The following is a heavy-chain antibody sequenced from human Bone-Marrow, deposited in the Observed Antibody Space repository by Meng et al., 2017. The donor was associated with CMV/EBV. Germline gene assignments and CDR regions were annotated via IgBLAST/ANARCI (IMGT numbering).Heavy chain of an antibody. CDR1: GYTFTSYG. V-gene: IGHV1-18*01. J-gene: IGHJ5*02. Sequence: ASVKVSCKASGYTFTSYGISWVRQAPGQGLEWMGWISAYNGNTNYAQKFQGRVTITRNTSISTAYMELSSLRSEDTAVYYCARDRGTYCFDPWGQGTLVTVSS. D-gene: IGHD1-26*01. CDR3: ARDRGTYCFDP. CDR2: ISAYNGNT.